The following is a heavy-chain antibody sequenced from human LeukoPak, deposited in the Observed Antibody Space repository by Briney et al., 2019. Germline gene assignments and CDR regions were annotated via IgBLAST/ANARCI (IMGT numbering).Heavy chain of an antibody. CDR1: GLAFSTHA. Sequence: GGSLRLSCEASGLAFSTHAMTWVRQGPGKGLEWVSGITSSGGITYYAESMRGRFTISRDNSKNTVYLQMNSLGAEDTAVYYCARDGGGYCNSSSCWGQGTLVTVSS. D-gene: IGHD2-2*01. CDR3: ARDGGGYCNSSSC. CDR2: ITSSGGIT. V-gene: IGHV3-23*01. J-gene: IGHJ4*02.